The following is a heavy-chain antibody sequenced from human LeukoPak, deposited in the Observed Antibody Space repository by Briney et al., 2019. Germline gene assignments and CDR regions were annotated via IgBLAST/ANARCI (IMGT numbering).Heavy chain of an antibody. J-gene: IGHJ6*03. CDR2: INGDGSTI. V-gene: IGHV3-74*01. CDR1: GFTFNGHW. Sequence: GGSLRLSCEASGFTFNGHWMHWVRQAPGKGLVWVSLINGDGSTISYADSVKGRFTISRDNAKNRLYLQMNSLGAEDTAVYYCARHGWLPPSYYYYYMDVWGKGTTVTISS. D-gene: IGHD3-22*01. CDR3: ARHGWLPPSYYYYYMDV.